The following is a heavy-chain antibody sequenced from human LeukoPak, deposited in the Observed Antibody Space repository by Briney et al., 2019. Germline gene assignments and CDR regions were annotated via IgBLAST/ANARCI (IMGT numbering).Heavy chain of an antibody. D-gene: IGHD2-2*01. J-gene: IGHJ6*02. CDR2: INHSGST. Sequence: PSETLSLTCAVSGGSISSSNWWSWVRQPPGKGLEWIGEINHSGSTNYNPSLKSRVTISVDTSKNQFSLKLSSVTAADTAVYYCARERYCSSTSCYDYYYYGMDVWGQGTTVTVSS. V-gene: IGHV4-4*02. CDR1: GGSISSSNW. CDR3: ARERYCSSTSCYDYYYYGMDV.